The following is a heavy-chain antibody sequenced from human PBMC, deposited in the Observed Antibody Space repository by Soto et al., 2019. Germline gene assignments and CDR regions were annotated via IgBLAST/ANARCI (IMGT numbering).Heavy chain of an antibody. D-gene: IGHD2-2*01. CDR2: TSNSGST. V-gene: IGHV4-31*03. Sequence: QVQLQESGPGLVKPSQTLSLTCTVSGGSITSSGYYWSWIRQHPGEGLEWIGFTSNSGSTSYNPSLKSRVTISVATSSNPFSLNLKSVNAADTAVYYCARGGGSTKVDYWGQGTLVTVSP. CDR1: GGSITSSGYY. CDR3: ARGGGSTKVDY. J-gene: IGHJ4*02.